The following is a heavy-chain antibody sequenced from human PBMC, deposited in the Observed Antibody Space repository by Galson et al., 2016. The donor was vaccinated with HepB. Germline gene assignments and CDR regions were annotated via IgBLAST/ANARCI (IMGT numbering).Heavy chain of an antibody. J-gene: IGHJ4*02. CDR2: IWYDGSNK. CDR3: ARSEGNYYNSSGYYYPYYFDY. Sequence: LRLSCAASGFTFSSYGMHWVRQAPGKGLEWVAVIWYDGSNKYYADSVKGRFTISRDNSKNTLYLQMDSLRAEDTAVYYCARSEGNYYNSSGYYYPYYFDYWGQGALVTVSS. CDR1: GFTFSSYG. V-gene: IGHV3-33*01. D-gene: IGHD3-22*01.